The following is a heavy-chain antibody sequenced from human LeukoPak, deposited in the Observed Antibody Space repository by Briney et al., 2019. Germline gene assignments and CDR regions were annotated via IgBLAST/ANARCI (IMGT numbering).Heavy chain of an antibody. CDR1: RIAFSNSI. J-gene: IGHJ3*01. CDR3: AREGHTSGYCGDFDV. CDR2: MSYDGFSK. D-gene: IGHD5-18*01. V-gene: IGHV3-30-3*01. Sequence: PGGSLRLSCEAFRIAFSNSIMHWVRQAPGKGLEWVSAMSYDGFSKYYADSTKGRFTISRDEFKATVFLQMKSLRPEDTAVYYCAREGHTSGYCGDFDVWGQGTTVVVSS.